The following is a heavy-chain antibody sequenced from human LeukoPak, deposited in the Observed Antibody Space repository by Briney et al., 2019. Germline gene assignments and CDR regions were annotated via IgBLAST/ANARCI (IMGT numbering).Heavy chain of an antibody. J-gene: IGHJ4*02. V-gene: IGHV3-30*18. Sequence: PGGSLRLSCAASGFTFSSYGMHWVRQAPGKGLEWVAVISYDGSNKYYADSVRGRFTISRDNSKNTLYLQMNSLRAEDTAVYYCAKDLHGSIFDYWGQGTLVTVSS. CDR3: AKDLHGSIFDY. CDR1: GFTFSSYG. CDR2: ISYDGSNK. D-gene: IGHD3-10*01.